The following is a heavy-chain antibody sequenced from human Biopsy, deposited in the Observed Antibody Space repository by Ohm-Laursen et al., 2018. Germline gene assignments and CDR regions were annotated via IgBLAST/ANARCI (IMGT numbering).Heavy chain of an antibody. V-gene: IGHV4-59*02. CDR2: IYYSVMT. CDR3: ARDSGILNYGNFKYYHYYGMDV. Sequence: GTLSLTCVISGDSVTKYYWSWIRQPPGKGLEWIGHIYYSVMTNYNPSLQSRVSISVDTSRNQVSLTLSSVTAADTAVYYCARDSGILNYGNFKYYHYYGMDVWGQGTKVTVSS. D-gene: IGHD4-11*01. CDR1: GDSVTKYY. J-gene: IGHJ6*02.